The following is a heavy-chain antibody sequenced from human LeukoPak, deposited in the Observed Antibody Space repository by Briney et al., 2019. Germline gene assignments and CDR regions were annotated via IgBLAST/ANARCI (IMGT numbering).Heavy chain of an antibody. D-gene: IGHD6-19*01. Sequence: SETLSLTCAVYGGSFSGYYWSWIRQPPGKGLEWIGEINHSGSTNYNPSLKSRVTISVDTSKNQFSLKLSSVTAADTAVYYCARRGAVAGTRWYFDLWGRGTLVTVSS. CDR3: ARRGAVAGTRWYFDL. CDR2: INHSGST. CDR1: GGSFSGYY. V-gene: IGHV4-34*01. J-gene: IGHJ2*01.